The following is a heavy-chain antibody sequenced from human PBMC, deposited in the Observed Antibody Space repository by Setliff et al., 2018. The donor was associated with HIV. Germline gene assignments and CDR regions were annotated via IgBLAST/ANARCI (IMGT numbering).Heavy chain of an antibody. CDR2: MYYTGST. CDR1: GGSTDSGSYY. V-gene: IGHV4-39*02. D-gene: IGHD6-19*01. CDR3: ARDGGSSGWYFDY. J-gene: IGHJ4*02. Sequence: SETLSLTCTVSGGSTDSGSYYWAWIRQPPGKGLEWIGSMYYTGSTYYNPSLKSRVTISIDTSKNQFSLKLNSVTAADTAMYYCARDGGSSGWYFDYWGQGTLVT.